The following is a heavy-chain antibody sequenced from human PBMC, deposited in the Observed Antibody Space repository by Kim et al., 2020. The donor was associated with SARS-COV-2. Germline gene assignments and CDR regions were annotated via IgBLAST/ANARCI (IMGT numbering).Heavy chain of an antibody. J-gene: IGHJ6*02. V-gene: IGHV3-21*01. CDR2: ISSSSSYI. CDR3: ARVETYYYDSSGYYYGGYYYYGMDV. D-gene: IGHD3-22*01. Sequence: GGSLRLSCAASGFTFSSYSMNWVRQAPGKGLEWVSSISSSSSYIYYAASVKGRFTISRDNAKNSLYLQMNSLRAEDTAVYYCARVETYYYDSSGYYYGGYYYYGMDVWGQGTTVTVSS. CDR1: GFTFSSYS.